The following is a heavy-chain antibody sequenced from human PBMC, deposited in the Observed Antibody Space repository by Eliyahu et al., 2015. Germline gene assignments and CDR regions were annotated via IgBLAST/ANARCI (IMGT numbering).Heavy chain of an antibody. J-gene: IGHJ3*01. D-gene: IGHD3-16*01. V-gene: IGHV3-49*03. CDR2: IRAKAYGATS. Sequence: EVRLVESGGDWTQPGRSLRLSCTXLXXHVSXPRXGTWFCLAPGKGLEWVAFIRAKAYGATSEYAPSVVGRFTLSRDDSKSVVYLQMERLRTGDTGTYYCAKGIFGGTXAFDLWGQGTRVTVSS. CDR3: AKGIFGGTXAFDL. CDR1: XHVSXPR.